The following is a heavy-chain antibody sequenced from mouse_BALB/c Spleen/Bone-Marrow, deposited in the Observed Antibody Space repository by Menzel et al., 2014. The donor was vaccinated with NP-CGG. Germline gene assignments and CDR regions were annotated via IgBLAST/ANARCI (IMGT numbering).Heavy chain of an antibody. CDR2: IYPGNGDT. CDR3: ARGFYDGSYWRFDV. Sequence: QSGAELVKPGASVKMSCKASGYTFTSYNLHWVKQTPGQGLEWIGAIYPGNGDTSYNQNFKGRATLTTDKSSSTAYMQLSSLTSEDSAVYYCARGFYDGSYWRFDVWGAGTTVAVSS. D-gene: IGHD2-3*01. CDR1: GYTFTSYN. V-gene: IGHV1-12*01. J-gene: IGHJ1*01.